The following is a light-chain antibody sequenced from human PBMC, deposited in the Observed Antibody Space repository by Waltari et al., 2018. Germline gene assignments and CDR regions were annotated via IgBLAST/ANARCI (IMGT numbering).Light chain of an antibody. J-gene: IGLJ3*02. Sequence: QSVLTQPPSVSAAPGQTVTISCPASSPTIGNHDVSLYQQLPGAAPKLLIYDSHKRPSGIPDRFSGSKSGTSATLGITGLQTGDEADYYCGTWDSSLSAWVFGGGTKLTVL. V-gene: IGLV1-51*01. CDR1: SPTIGNHD. CDR3: GTWDSSLSAWV. CDR2: DSH.